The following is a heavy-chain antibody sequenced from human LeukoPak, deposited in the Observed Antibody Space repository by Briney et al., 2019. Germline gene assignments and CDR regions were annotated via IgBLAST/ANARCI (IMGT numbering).Heavy chain of an antibody. Sequence: GRSLRLSCAASGFTFSSYGMHWVRQAPGKGLEWVAVIWYDGSNKYYADFVKGRFTISRDNSKNTLYLQMNSLRAEDTAVYYCARNYDSSGYYFWFDPWGQGTLVTVSS. D-gene: IGHD3-22*01. CDR1: GFTFSSYG. CDR2: IWYDGSNK. J-gene: IGHJ5*02. V-gene: IGHV3-33*01. CDR3: ARNYDSSGYYFWFDP.